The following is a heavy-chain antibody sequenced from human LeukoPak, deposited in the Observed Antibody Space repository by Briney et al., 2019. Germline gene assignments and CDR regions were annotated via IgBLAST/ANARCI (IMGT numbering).Heavy chain of an antibody. CDR3: ARVRNTAMVPDAFDI. V-gene: IGHV4-30-4*08. Sequence: SETLSLTCTVSGGSISRGDYYWGWLRQPPGRGGEWLGYIYYSGSTYYHPSLKSRVTISVDTSKNQFSLKLSSVTAADTAVYYCARVRNTAMVPDAFDIWGQGTMVTVSS. CDR1: GGSISRGDYY. D-gene: IGHD5-18*01. CDR2: IYYSGST. J-gene: IGHJ3*02.